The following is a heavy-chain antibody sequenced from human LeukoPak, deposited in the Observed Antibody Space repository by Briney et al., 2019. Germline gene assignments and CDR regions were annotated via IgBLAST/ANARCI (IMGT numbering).Heavy chain of an antibody. CDR1: GFTFSRYS. V-gene: IGHV3-48*04. CDR3: ARGYPGIWFGMDV. Sequence: GGSLRLSCAASGFTFSRYSMNWVRQAPGKGLEWVSYISSSSSTIYYADSVKGRFTISRDNAKNLLYLQMNSLRAEYTAVYYCARGYPGIWFGMDVWGQGTTVTVSS. D-gene: IGHD3-10*01. J-gene: IGHJ6*02. CDR2: ISSSSSTI.